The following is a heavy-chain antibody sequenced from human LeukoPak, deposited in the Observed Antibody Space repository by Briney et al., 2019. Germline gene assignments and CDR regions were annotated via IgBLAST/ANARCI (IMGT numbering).Heavy chain of an antibody. CDR3: ARAIERGRRFDY. CDR2: INPSGGSA. CDR1: GYTFTTYY. V-gene: IGHV1-46*01. J-gene: IGHJ4*02. D-gene: IGHD5-24*01. Sequence: GASVKVSCRTSGYTFTTYYVHWVRQAPGQGLEWMGVINPSGGSASYAQNFQGRVAMTRDTSTSTVDMELGSLISDDTAIYYCARAIERGRRFDYWGQGTLVTVSS.